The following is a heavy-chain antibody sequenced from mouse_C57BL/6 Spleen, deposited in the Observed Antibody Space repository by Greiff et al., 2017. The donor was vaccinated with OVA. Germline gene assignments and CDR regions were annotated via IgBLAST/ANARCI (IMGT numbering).Heavy chain of an antibody. J-gene: IGHJ4*01. Sequence: QVQLQQSGAELVRPGASVTLSCKASGYTFTDYEMHWVKQTPVHGLEWIGAIDPETGGTAYNQKFKGKAILTADKSSSTAYMELRSLTSEDSAVYYCTKTAQATYYYAMDYWGQGTSVTVSS. D-gene: IGHD3-2*02. V-gene: IGHV1-15*01. CDR2: IDPETGGT. CDR1: GYTFTDYE. CDR3: TKTAQATYYYAMDY.